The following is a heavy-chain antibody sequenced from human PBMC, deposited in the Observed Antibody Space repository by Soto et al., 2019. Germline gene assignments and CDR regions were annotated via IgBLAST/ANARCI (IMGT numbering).Heavy chain of an antibody. Sequence: EVQLVESGGGLVKPGGSLRLSCAASGFTFNTYSMSWVRQAPGKGLEWVSSISSSSYIYYADSVKGRFTISRDNAKNSLYLQMNSLRAEDTPVYYCATYCSSSSCYPYYYYAMDVWGQGTTVTVSS. CDR2: ISSSSYI. CDR3: ATYCSSSSCYPYYYYAMDV. V-gene: IGHV3-21*01. D-gene: IGHD2-2*01. J-gene: IGHJ6*02. CDR1: GFTFNTYS.